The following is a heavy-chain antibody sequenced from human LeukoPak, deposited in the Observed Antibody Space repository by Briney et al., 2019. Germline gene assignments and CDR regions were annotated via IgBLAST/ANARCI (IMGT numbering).Heavy chain of an antibody. CDR3: AAESERWLVRT. V-gene: IGHV4-59*08. CDR1: GGSISSYY. D-gene: IGHD6-19*01. J-gene: IGHJ5*02. CDR2: IHYSGST. Sequence: SETLSLTCTVSGGSISSYYWSWIRQPPGKGLEWIGYIHYSGSTNYNPSLKSRVTISIDTSKNQFPLKINSVTAADTAVYYCAAESERWLVRTWGQGTLVTVSS.